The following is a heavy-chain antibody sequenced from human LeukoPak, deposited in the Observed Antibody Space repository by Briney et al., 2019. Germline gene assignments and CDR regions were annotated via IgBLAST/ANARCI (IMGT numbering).Heavy chain of an antibody. Sequence: PGGSLRLSCAASGFTVSSKYMSWVRQAPGKGLEWVSVIYSGGSTYYADSVKGRFTISRDNSKNTLYLQMNSLRAEDTALYYCARDLGGDYNWFDPWGQGTLVTVSS. J-gene: IGHJ5*02. D-gene: IGHD2-21*02. CDR2: IYSGGST. V-gene: IGHV3-66*01. CDR3: ARDLGGDYNWFDP. CDR1: GFTVSSKY.